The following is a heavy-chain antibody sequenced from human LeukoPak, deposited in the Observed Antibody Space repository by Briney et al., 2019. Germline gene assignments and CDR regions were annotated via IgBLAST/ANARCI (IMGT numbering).Heavy chain of an antibody. CDR1: GFTFSSYA. CDR2: ISGSGGST. Sequence: PGGSLRLSCAASGFTFSSYAMSWASQAPGKGLDLVSAISGSGGSTYYADSVKGRFTISRDNSKNTLYLQMNSLRAEDTAVYYCAKNMYYDFWSGYSRIDPWGQGTLVTVSS. V-gene: IGHV3-23*01. CDR3: AKNMYYDFWSGYSRIDP. J-gene: IGHJ5*02. D-gene: IGHD3-3*01.